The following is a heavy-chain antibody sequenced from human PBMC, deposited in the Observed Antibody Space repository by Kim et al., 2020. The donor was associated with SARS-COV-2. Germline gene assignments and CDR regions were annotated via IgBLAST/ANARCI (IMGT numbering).Heavy chain of an antibody. CDR3: ARVGTGVDYSGYPDY. D-gene: IGHD3-22*01. V-gene: IGHV4-59*01. CDR2: INYSGTT. CDR1: GGSISSYY. Sequence: SETLSLTCTVSGGSISSYYWSWIRQPPGKGLEWIGYINYSGTTNYNPSLKSRVSISIDTSKNQFSLRLSSVTAADTAVYYCARVGTGVDYSGYPDYWGQGTLVTVSS. J-gene: IGHJ4*02.